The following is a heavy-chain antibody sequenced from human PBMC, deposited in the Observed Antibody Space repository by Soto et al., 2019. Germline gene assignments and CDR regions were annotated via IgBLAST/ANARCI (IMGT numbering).Heavy chain of an antibody. Sequence: QVQLQESGPGLVKPSGTLSLTCAVSGGSISTSNWWSWVRQPPGKGREWIGEVYHSGSTNYNTSYKTRGAMSVDKSKHQSSLKLNSVTAAETALYYCARTMTSGTRFDYWGQGSLVTVSS. V-gene: IGHV4-4*02. D-gene: IGHD1-1*01. CDR2: VYHSGST. CDR3: ARTMTSGTRFDY. CDR1: GGSISTSNW. J-gene: IGHJ4*02.